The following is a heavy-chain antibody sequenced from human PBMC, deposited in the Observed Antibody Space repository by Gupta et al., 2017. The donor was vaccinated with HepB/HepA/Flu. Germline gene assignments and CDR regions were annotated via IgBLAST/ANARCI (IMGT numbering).Heavy chain of an antibody. CDR2: FDPEDGET. J-gene: IGHJ5*02. CDR3: ATVLEYSSSSWFDH. Sequence: QVQLVQSGAAVKKPGASVKVSCKVSGYTLTELSMHWVRQAPGKGFEWMGGFDPEDGETIYAQKFQGRVTMTEDTSTDTAYMELSSLRSEDTAVYYCATVLEYSSSSWFDHWGQGTRVTVSS. D-gene: IGHD6-6*01. V-gene: IGHV1-24*01. CDR1: GYTLTELS.